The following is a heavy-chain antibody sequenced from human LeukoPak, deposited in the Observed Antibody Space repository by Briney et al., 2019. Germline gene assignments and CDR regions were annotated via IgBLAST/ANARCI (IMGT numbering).Heavy chain of an antibody. Sequence: GGSLRLSCAPSGITFSSYAMSWVRQDAGKWLEWVSAISDRGGSTYYADSVKAPFTISRDNSQNALDLQMNNLRAEDTAVYYCAKELKVAGVTRGFDYWGQGTLVTV. CDR2: ISDRGGST. J-gene: IGHJ4*02. V-gene: IGHV3-23*01. CDR1: GITFSSYA. CDR3: AKELKVAGVTRGFDY. D-gene: IGHD6-19*01.